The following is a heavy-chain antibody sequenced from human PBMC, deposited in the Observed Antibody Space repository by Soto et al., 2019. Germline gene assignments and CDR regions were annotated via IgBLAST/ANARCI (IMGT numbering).Heavy chain of an antibody. Sequence: QVQLQESGPGLVKPSETLSLTCTVSGGSISSYYWSWIRQPPGKGLEWIGYIYYSGSTNYNPSLKSRVTISVDTSKNQFSLKLSSVTAADTAVYYCARHGPYYDFWSGYALWYFDLWGRGTLVTVSS. CDR2: IYYSGST. CDR3: ARHGPYYDFWSGYALWYFDL. CDR1: GGSISSYY. V-gene: IGHV4-59*08. J-gene: IGHJ2*01. D-gene: IGHD3-3*01.